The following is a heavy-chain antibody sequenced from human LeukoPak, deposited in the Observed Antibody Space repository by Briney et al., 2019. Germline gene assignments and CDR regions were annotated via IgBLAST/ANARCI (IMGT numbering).Heavy chain of an antibody. CDR1: GFNFNNYA. D-gene: IGHD3-16*01. J-gene: IGHJ4*02. Sequence: GGSLRLSCAASGFNFNNYAMSWVRQAPGKGLEWVSGINWNGGSTGYADSVKARFTISRGNAKNSLYLQMNSLRAEDTAVYYCAKRGGMYPAYYFDYWGQGTLVTVSS. CDR3: AKRGGMYPAYYFDY. CDR2: INWNGGST. V-gene: IGHV3-20*04.